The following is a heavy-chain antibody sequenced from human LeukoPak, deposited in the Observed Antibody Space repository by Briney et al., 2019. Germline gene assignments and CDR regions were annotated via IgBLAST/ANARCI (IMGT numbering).Heavy chain of an antibody. CDR2: IYPRDGST. V-gene: IGHV1-46*01. Sequence: GASVKVSCKASGYSFTSNYIHRVRQAPGQGLEWMGMIYPRDGSTSYAQKFQGRVTVTRDTSTSTVHMGLSGLRSEDTAVYYCARDQEAFDYWGQGTLVTVSS. CDR3: ARDQEAFDY. J-gene: IGHJ4*02. CDR1: GYSFTSNY.